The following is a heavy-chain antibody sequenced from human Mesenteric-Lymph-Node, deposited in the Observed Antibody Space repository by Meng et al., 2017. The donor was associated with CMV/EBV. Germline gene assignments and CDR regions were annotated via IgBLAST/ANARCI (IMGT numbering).Heavy chain of an antibody. CDR2: IYYSGST. CDR1: GASISRSSYY. J-gene: IGHJ6*02. Sequence: SETLSLTCTVSGASISRSSYYWGWIRQPPGKGLEWIGSIYYSGSTNYNPSLKSRVTISVDTSKNQFSLKLSSVTAADTAVYYCARGMGLLGSSSIYGKYYYYYGMDVWGQGTTVTVSS. V-gene: IGHV4-39*07. CDR3: ARGMGLLGSSSIYGKYYYYYGMDV. D-gene: IGHD6-6*01.